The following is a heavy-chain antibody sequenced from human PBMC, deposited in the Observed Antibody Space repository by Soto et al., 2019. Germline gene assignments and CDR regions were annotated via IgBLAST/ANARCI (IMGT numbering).Heavy chain of an antibody. J-gene: IGHJ4*02. CDR2: IIPLFGTP. CDR3: ARDRDDYGSGNYYNRIDF. V-gene: IGHV1-69*01. Sequence: QVQLVQSGAEVKKPGSSVQVSCKASGGIFSTYAISWLRQAPGQGLEGMGGIIPLFGTPNYAQRFQGRVTITADESTSTAYMELSRLRSEDTAVYYCARDRDDYGSGNYYNRIDFWGQGTLVTVSS. D-gene: IGHD3-10*01. CDR1: GGIFSTYA.